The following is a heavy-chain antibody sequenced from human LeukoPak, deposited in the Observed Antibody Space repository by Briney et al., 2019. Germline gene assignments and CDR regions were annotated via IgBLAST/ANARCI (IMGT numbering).Heavy chain of an antibody. CDR3: VRDLHYSRLDD. V-gene: IGHV3-7*01. D-gene: IGHD4-11*01. CDR1: GLSFSTSW. J-gene: IGHJ4*02. CDR2: INPDESEK. Sequence: AGGSLRLSCAVSGLSFSTSWMDWVRQAPGKGLEWVASINPDESEKYSAGSVKGRFTISRDNAKNSLFLQMENLRVEDTAFYYCVRDLHYSRLDDWGQGMLVAVSS.